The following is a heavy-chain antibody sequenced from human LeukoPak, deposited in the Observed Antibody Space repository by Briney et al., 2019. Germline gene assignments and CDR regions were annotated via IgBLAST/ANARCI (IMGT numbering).Heavy chain of an antibody. CDR2: IIPIFGTA. V-gene: IGHV1-69*06. J-gene: IGHJ5*02. CDR3: ARPYCSGGSCYVENWFDP. Sequence: GASVKVSCKASGYTFTNYAMNWVRQAPGQGLEWMGGIIPIFGTANYAQKFQGRVTITADKSTSTAYMELSNLRSEDTAVYYCARPYCSGGSCYVENWFDPWGQGTLVTVSS. CDR1: GYTFTNYA. D-gene: IGHD2-15*01.